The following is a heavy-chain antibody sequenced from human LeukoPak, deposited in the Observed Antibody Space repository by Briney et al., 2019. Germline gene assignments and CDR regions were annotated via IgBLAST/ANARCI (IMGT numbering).Heavy chain of an antibody. CDR2: IYYSGGT. CDR3: TRGFYYFDY. J-gene: IGHJ4*02. CDR1: GGSISSYY. Sequence: SETLSLTCTVSGGSISSYYWSWIRQPPGKGLEWIAYIYYSGGTNYNPSLKSRVTISVDTSKNQFSLKLNSVTAADTAVYYCTRGFYYFDYWGQGTLVTVSS. V-gene: IGHV4-59*01. D-gene: IGHD2/OR15-2a*01.